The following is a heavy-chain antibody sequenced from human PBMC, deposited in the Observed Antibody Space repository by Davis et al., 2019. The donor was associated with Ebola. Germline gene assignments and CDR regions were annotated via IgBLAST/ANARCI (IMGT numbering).Heavy chain of an antibody. CDR1: GFTFSSYA. CDR3: AKGDYDFCSGYKAGRYGMDV. D-gene: IGHD3-3*01. Sequence: GGSLRLSCAASGFTFSSYAMHWVRQAPGKGLEWVAVISYDGSNKYYADSVKGRFTISRDNSKNTLYLQMNSLRAEDTAVYYCAKGDYDFCSGYKAGRYGMDVWGQGTTVTVSS. J-gene: IGHJ6*02. CDR2: ISYDGSNK. V-gene: IGHV3-30-3*01.